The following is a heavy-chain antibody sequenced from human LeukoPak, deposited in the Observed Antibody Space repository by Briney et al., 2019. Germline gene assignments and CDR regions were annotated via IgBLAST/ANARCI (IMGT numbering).Heavy chain of an antibody. CDR1: GGSISSGDYY. J-gene: IGHJ5*02. CDR3: ARVRVGAHWFDP. D-gene: IGHD1-26*01. CDR2: VYYSGST. Sequence: SQTLSLTCTVSGGSISSGDYYWSWSRHPPGKGLEWSGYVYYSGSTYSNPSLKRRITVSVYTSKNQFSLKLSSVAAADTAVYSCARVRVGAHWFDPWGQGTLVTVSS. V-gene: IGHV4-30-4*08.